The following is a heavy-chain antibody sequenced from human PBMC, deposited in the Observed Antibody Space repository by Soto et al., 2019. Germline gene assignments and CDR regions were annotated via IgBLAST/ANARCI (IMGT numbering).Heavy chain of an antibody. V-gene: IGHV1-69*12. Sequence: QVQLVQSGAEVKKPGSSVKVSCKASGGTFSSYAISWVRQAPGQGLEWTGGIIPIFGTANYAQKFQGRVTITADESXSXXYRELSSLRSEDTAVYYCATRIDYGDYDGVRGMDVWGQGTTVTVSS. CDR2: IIPIFGTA. CDR3: ATRIDYGDYDGVRGMDV. D-gene: IGHD4-17*01. J-gene: IGHJ6*02. CDR1: GGTFSSYA.